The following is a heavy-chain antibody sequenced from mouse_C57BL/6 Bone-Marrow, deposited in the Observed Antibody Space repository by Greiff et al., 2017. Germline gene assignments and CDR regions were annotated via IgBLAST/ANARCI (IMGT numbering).Heavy chain of an antibody. CDR1: GYTFTDYE. CDR3: TREGIFTTVVAGDY. CDR2: IDPETGGT. J-gene: IGHJ2*01. D-gene: IGHD1-1*01. V-gene: IGHV1-15*01. Sequence: QVQLQQSGAELVRPGASVTLSCKASGYTFTDYEMHWVKQTPVHGLEWIGAIDPETGGTAYNQKFKGKAILTADKSSSTAYMELRSLTSEDSAVYYCTREGIFTTVVAGDYWGQGTTLTVSS.